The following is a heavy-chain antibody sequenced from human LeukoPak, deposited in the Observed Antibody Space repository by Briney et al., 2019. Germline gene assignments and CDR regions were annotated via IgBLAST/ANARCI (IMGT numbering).Heavy chain of an antibody. CDR3: AREFDNYYDSSGNDY. CDR1: GYTFTSYY. V-gene: IGHV1-46*01. Sequence: ASVKVSCKASGYTFTSYYMHWVRQAPGQGLEWMGIINPSGGSTSYAQKFQGRVTMTRDMSTSTVYMELSSLRSEDTAVCYCAREFDNYYDSSGNDYWGQGTLVTVSS. D-gene: IGHD3-22*01. CDR2: INPSGGST. J-gene: IGHJ4*02.